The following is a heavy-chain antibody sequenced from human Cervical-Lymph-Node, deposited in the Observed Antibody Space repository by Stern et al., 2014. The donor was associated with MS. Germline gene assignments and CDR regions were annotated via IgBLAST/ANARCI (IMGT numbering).Heavy chain of an antibody. CDR1: GGPFSTYT. D-gene: IGHD3-10*01. CDR3: ARSIPLRDFGELPYYFDD. J-gene: IGHJ4*02. CDR2: IIPIVGMV. Sequence: QVQLVQSGAEVKEPGSSVKVSCKASGGPFSTYTFSWVRQAPGEGLEWMGRIIPIVGMVNFAQKFEGRVRVTADKSTNTAYMELSSLRSEDTAVYYCARSIPLRDFGELPYYFDDWGQGTLVTVSS. V-gene: IGHV1-69*09.